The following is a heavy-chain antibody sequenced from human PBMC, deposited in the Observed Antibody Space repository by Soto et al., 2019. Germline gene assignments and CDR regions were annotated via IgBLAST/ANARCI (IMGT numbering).Heavy chain of an antibody. CDR3: AREFIAAAGGNYYYGMDV. Sequence: GGSLRLSCAASGFTFSSYGMHWVRQAPGKGLEWVAVIWYDGSNKYYADSVKGRFTISRDNSKNTLYLQMNSLRAEDTAVYYCAREFIAAAGGNYYYGMDVWGQGTTVTVSS. D-gene: IGHD6-13*01. CDR2: IWYDGSNK. V-gene: IGHV3-33*01. CDR1: GFTFSSYG. J-gene: IGHJ6*02.